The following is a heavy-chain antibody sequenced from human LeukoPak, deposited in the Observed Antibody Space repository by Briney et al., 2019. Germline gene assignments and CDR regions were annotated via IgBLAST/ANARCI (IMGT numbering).Heavy chain of an antibody. V-gene: IGHV1-18*01. CDR2: ISAYRSKT. CDR1: GYTFTTYD. J-gene: IGHJ6*02. D-gene: IGHD3-3*01. Sequence: ASVKVSCKASGYTFTTYDISWVRQAPGQGLDWMGWISAYRSKTYYAQKFQGRVTMTTDTSTSTAYMELRSLRSDDTAVYYCARETYYHFQARLGDYYGMDAWGQGTTVTVSS. CDR3: ARETYYHFQARLGDYYGMDA.